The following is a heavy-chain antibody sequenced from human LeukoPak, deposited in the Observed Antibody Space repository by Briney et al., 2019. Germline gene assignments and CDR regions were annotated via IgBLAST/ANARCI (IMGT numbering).Heavy chain of an antibody. V-gene: IGHV4-30-2*01. J-gene: IGHJ4*02. Sequence: PSQTLSLTCAVSGGSISSGGYSWSWIRQPPGKGLEWIGYIYHSGSTYYNPPLKSRVTISVDRSKNQFSLKLSSVTAADTAVYYCARVTGGNSVGFDYWGQGTLVTVSS. CDR3: ARVTGGNSVGFDY. D-gene: IGHD4-23*01. CDR1: GGSISSGGYS. CDR2: IYHSGST.